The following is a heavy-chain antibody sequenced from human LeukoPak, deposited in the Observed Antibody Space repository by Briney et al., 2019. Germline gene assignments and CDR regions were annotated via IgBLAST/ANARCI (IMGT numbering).Heavy chain of an antibody. CDR2: ISYDGSNK. D-gene: IGHD3-10*02. CDR3: AKPSNKLFGDPLDY. CDR1: GFTFSSYG. V-gene: IGHV3-30*18. Sequence: GGSLRLSCAASGFTFSSYGMHWVRQAPGKGLEWVAVISYDGSNKYYADSAKGRFTISRDISKNTLYLQMNSLRAEDTAVYYCAKPSNKLFGDPLDYWGQGTLVTVSS. J-gene: IGHJ4*02.